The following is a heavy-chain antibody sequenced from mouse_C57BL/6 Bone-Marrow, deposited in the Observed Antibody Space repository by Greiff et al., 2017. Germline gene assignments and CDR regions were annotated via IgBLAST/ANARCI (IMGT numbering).Heavy chain of an antibody. V-gene: IGHV1-26*01. CDR3: ATKPDYYGSIPWFAY. Sequence: EVQLQQSGPELVKPGASVKISCKASGYTFTDYYMNWVKQSHGKSLEWIGDINPNNGGTSYNQKFKGKATLTVDKSSSTAYMELRSLTSEDSAFYYCATKPDYYGSIPWFAYWGQGTLVTVAA. J-gene: IGHJ3*01. CDR1: GYTFTDYY. D-gene: IGHD1-1*01. CDR2: INPNNGGT.